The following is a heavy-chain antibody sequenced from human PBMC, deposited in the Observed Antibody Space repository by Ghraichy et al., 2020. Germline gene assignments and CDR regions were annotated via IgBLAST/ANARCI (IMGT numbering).Heavy chain of an antibody. Sequence: GGSLRLSCAASGFTFRAHGMHWVRQAPGKGLEWVAVIWYDGSEKYYGDSVKGRFSISRDNFKNTLYLQMNSLRGEDTAVYYCARGFSSGYYYYMDVWGEGTTVTVSS. CDR2: IWYDGSEK. D-gene: IGHD6-19*01. V-gene: IGHV3-33*01. J-gene: IGHJ6*03. CDR1: GFTFRAHG. CDR3: ARGFSSGYYYYMDV.